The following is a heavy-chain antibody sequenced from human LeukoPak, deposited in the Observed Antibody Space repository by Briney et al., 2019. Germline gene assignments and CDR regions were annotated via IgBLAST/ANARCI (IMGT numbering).Heavy chain of an antibody. D-gene: IGHD3-10*01. CDR2: MSYDGSNK. CDR1: GFTFSSYG. J-gene: IGHJ4*02. Sequence: PGGSLRLSCAASGFTFSSYGMHWVRQAPGKGLEWVAVMSYDGSNKYYADSVKGRFTISRDNSKNTLYLQMNSLRAEDTAVYYCAKSLGLPSGTNHSGDYWGQGTLVTVSS. V-gene: IGHV3-30*18. CDR3: AKSLGLPSGTNHSGDY.